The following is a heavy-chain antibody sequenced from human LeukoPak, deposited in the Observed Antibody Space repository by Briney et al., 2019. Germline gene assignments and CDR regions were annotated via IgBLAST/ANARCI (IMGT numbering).Heavy chain of an antibody. V-gene: IGHV4-39*07. CDR1: GGSISSSNYY. D-gene: IGHD3-10*01. CDR2: IYYSGST. CDR3: ASSRESSLYYYYMDV. J-gene: IGHJ6*03. Sequence: SETLSLTCTVSGGSISSSNYYWGWIRQPPGKGLEWIGNIYYSGSTNYNPSLKSRVTISVDTSKNLFSLKLSSVTAADTAVYYCASSRESSLYYYYMDVWGKGTTVTISS.